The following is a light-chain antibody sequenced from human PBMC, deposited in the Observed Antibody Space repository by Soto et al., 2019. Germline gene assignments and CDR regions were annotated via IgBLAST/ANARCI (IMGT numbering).Light chain of an antibody. CDR2: GVT. J-gene: IGLJ1*01. CDR1: SSDVGGYNY. Sequence: QSALTQPASVSGSPGQSITISCTGTSSDVGGYNYVSWYQQHPGIAPKLLIYGVTNRPSGVSPRFSGSKSGNTASLTISGLQAEDEADYHCRSYAGAITLHDLFGTGTQLTVL. CDR3: RSYAGAITLHDL. V-gene: IGLV2-14*01.